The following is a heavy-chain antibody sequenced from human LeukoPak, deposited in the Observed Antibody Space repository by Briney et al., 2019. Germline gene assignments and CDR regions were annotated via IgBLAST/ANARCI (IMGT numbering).Heavy chain of an antibody. CDR2: ISGSSDHI. CDR3: ARDFFDGSGHHHDAY. Sequence: GGSLRLSCVASGFTFSTYTMNWVRQAPGKGLEWVSAISGSSDHIHYAGSMKGRITISRDNANNSLHLQMNSLTGEDTAVYYCARDFFDGSGHHHDAYWGQGTLVTVSS. V-gene: IGHV3-21*01. CDR1: GFTFSTYT. D-gene: IGHD6-19*01. J-gene: IGHJ4*02.